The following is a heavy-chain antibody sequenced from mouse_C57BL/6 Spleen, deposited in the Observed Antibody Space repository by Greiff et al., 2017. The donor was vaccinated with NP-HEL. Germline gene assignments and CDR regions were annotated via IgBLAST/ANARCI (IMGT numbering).Heavy chain of an antibody. CDR2: ISYDGSN. CDR3: ARDRNYLDY. Sequence: VQLKESGPGLVKPSQSLSLTCSVTGYSITSGYYWNWIRQFPGNKLEWMGYISYDGSNNYNPSLKNRISITRDTSKNQFFLKLNSVTTEDTATYYCARDRNYLDYWGQGTTLTVSS. J-gene: IGHJ2*01. V-gene: IGHV3-6*01. CDR1: GYSITSGYY.